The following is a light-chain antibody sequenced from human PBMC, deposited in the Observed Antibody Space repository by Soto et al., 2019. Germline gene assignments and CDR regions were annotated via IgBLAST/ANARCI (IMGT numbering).Light chain of an antibody. J-gene: IGKJ3*01. CDR2: KAS. V-gene: IGKV1-5*03. CDR3: QQYSTYPFT. CDR1: QSICSW. Sequence: DMQMTQSPSTKSASVGDSVTIACRASQSICSWLAWYQQKPGKAPKLVSYKASTLEIGVPSMFSGSVSGTEFTIAISALQPDDLVTYDCQQYSTYPFTFGSGTKAEIK.